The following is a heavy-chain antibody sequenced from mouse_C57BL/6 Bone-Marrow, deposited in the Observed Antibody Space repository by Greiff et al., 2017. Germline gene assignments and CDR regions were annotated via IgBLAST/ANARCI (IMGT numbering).Heavy chain of an antibody. CDR3: ARSSIVTTAQYYAMDY. J-gene: IGHJ4*01. CDR1: GFTFSSYA. V-gene: IGHV5-4*03. CDR2: ISDGGSYT. Sequence: EVKVVESGGGLVKPGGSLKLSCAASGFTFSSYAMSWVRQTPEKRLDWVATISDGGSYTYYPDNVKGRFTISRDNAKNNLYLHMSHLKSEDTAMYYCARSSIVTTAQYYAMDYWGQGTSVTVSS. D-gene: IGHD2-5*01.